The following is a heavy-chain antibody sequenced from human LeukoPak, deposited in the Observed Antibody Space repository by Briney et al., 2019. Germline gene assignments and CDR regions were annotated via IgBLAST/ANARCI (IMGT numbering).Heavy chain of an antibody. Sequence: SETLSLTCTVSGGSDSSGSYYWSWIRQPPGEGLEWIGYIYYSGSTSYNPSLKSRVTISVDTSKNQFSLKLSSVTAADTAVYYCARGDYYDSSGYYFVPLDYWGQGTLVTVSS. J-gene: IGHJ4*02. CDR1: GGSDSSGSYY. CDR2: IYYSGST. D-gene: IGHD3-22*01. CDR3: ARGDYYDSSGYYFVPLDY. V-gene: IGHV4-61*01.